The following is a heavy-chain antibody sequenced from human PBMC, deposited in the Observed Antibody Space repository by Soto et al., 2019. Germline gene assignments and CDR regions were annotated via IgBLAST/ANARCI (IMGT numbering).Heavy chain of an antibody. J-gene: IGHJ4*02. V-gene: IGHV3-23*01. CDR1: GFNFDNYA. CDR2: TSGNSDNE. CDR3: TRDGVPWDGRLYFDF. D-gene: IGHD1-26*01. Sequence: GGSLRLSCTASGFNFDNYAMAWVRQAPGKGLEWVAPTSGNSDNEFYPGSVKGRFSISRDNSRNTLYLEMNSLRAEDTALYYCTRDGVPWDGRLYFDFWGQGTLVTVSS.